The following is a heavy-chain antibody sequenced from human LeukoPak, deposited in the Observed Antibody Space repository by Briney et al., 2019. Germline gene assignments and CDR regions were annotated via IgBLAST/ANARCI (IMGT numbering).Heavy chain of an antibody. CDR3: AKERAERRTYYDFWSGDAFDI. V-gene: IGHV3-30*09. CDR2: ISYDGSNK. CDR1: GFTFSSYA. Sequence: TGGSLRLSCAASGFTFSSYAMHWVRQAPGKGLEWVAVISYDGSNKYYADSVKGRFAISRDNSKNTLYLQMNSLRAEDTAVYYCAKERAERRTYYDFWSGDAFDIWGQGTMVAVSS. D-gene: IGHD3-3*01. J-gene: IGHJ3*02.